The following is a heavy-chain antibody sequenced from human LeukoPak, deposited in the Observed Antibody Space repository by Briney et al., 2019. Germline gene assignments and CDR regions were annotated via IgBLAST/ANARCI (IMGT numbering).Heavy chain of an antibody. CDR3: ARHKPNYEYYFDY. CDR1: GGSISSGDYY. CDR2: IYYSGST. J-gene: IGHJ4*02. Sequence: SETLSLTCTVSGGSISSGDYYWSWIRQPPGKGLEWIGYIYYSGSTYYNPSLKSRVTISVDTSKNQFSLKLSSVTAADTAVYYCARHKPNYEYYFDYWGQGTLVTVSS. D-gene: IGHD3-22*01. V-gene: IGHV4-30-4*01.